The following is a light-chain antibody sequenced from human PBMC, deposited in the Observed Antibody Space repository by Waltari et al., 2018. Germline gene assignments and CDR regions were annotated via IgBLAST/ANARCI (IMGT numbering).Light chain of an antibody. Sequence: EIVMTQSPVTLSGSPGERVTLFCRASQSVGTDLAWYQQKPGQAPRLLIYDVSTRATAIPDRFIGGGSATEFTLTISSLQSEDFAVYYCQQYKKWPPLTFCGGTKVDIK. CDR2: DVS. CDR3: QQYKKWPPLT. V-gene: IGKV3-15*01. CDR1: QSVGTD. J-gene: IGKJ4*01.